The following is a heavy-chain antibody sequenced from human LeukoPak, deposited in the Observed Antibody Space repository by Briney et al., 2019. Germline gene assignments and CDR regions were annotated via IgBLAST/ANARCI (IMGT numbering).Heavy chain of an antibody. CDR1: GGTFISYT. J-gene: IGHJ6*02. Sequence: SVKVSCKASGGTFISYTISWVRQAPGQGLEWMGRIIPILGIANYAQKFQGRVTITADKSTSTAYIELSSLRSEDTAVYYCARDLGYSSGWPRNYYYGMDVWGQGTTVTVSS. D-gene: IGHD6-19*01. CDR3: ARDLGYSSGWPRNYYYGMDV. V-gene: IGHV1-69*04. CDR2: IIPILGIA.